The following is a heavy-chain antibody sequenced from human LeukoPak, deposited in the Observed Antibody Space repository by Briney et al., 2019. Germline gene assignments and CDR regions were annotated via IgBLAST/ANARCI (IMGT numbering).Heavy chain of an antibody. CDR1: GFTFSSYG. J-gene: IGHJ4*02. Sequence: PGRSLRLSCAASGFTFSSYGMHWVRQAPGKGLEWVAVIWYDGSNKYYADSVKGRFTISRDNSKNTLYLQMNSLRAEDTAVNYCASTSGWYEPIDYWGQGTLVTVSS. CDR2: IWYDGSNK. V-gene: IGHV3-33*01. CDR3: ASTSGWYEPIDY. D-gene: IGHD6-19*01.